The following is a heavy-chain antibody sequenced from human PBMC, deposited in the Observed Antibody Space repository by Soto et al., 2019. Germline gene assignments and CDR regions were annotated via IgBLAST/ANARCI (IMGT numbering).Heavy chain of an antibody. CDR2: ISYSGST. D-gene: IGHD3-9*01. CDR1: GGSVSSGIYY. J-gene: IGHJ3*01. V-gene: IGHV4-61*01. CDR3: ARGVLM. Sequence: QVQLQESGPGLVKPSETLSLTCTVSGGSVSSGIYYWSWIRQPPGKGLEWIGYISYSGSTKYNPXLXRXXTISVDTSKNQFPLKLSSVTAADTAVYYCARGVLMWGQGTMVTVSS.